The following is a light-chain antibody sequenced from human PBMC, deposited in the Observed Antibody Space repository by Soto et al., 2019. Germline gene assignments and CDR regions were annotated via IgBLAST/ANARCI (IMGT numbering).Light chain of an antibody. CDR2: GAS. Sequence: EIVMAQSPATLSVSPGERATLSCRASQSVSTKVAWYQQRPGQAPRLLIYGASTRATGIPDRFSGSGSGTGFTLTISSLQSEDSAVYYCQQYNAWPPITFGQGTKVEI. CDR3: QQYNAWPPIT. CDR1: QSVSTK. V-gene: IGKV3-15*01. J-gene: IGKJ1*01.